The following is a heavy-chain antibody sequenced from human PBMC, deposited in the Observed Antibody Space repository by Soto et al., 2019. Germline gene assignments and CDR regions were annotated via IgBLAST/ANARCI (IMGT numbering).Heavy chain of an antibody. CDR3: AIDYRVPSAGARDV. D-gene: IGHD3-16*02. J-gene: IGHJ6*02. Sequence: QVQLQESGPGLVKPSQTLSLTCTVSGGSINSCDYHWSWIRQSPGKGLEWIGAIYYSGSTYYNPSLKSRIRISVDTSKNQFSMKVTSVTAADTAVYYCAIDYRVPSAGARDVWGQGTTVTVSS. CDR1: GGSINSCDYH. CDR2: IYYSGST. V-gene: IGHV4-30-4*01.